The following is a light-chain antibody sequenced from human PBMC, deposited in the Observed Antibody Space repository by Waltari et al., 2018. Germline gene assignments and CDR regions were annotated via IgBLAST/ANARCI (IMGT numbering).Light chain of an antibody. CDR3: QQSYIIPLT. Sequence: DIQMTQSPSSLSASVGDRVIITFRASQRINRFLNWYQQKAGKAPKLLIYAAASLQSGVPSRFSGGGSGTDFTLTISSLQPEDFATYYCQQSYIIPLTVGGGTKVEIK. CDR2: AAA. CDR1: QRINRF. J-gene: IGKJ4*01. V-gene: IGKV1-39*01.